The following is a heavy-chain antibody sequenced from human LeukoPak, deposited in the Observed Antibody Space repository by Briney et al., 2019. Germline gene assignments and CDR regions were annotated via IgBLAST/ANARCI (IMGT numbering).Heavy chain of an antibody. J-gene: IGHJ4*02. CDR1: GFTFSDYY. D-gene: IGHD1-26*01. CDR2: IALSSTSI. Sequence: GGSLRLSCAASGFTFSDYYMNWVRQTPGKGLEWLSYIALSSTSISYADSVKGRFTISRDNGKNSLYLQMDSLRAEDTAVYYCARSRSGNYFDSWGQGTLVTVSS. CDR3: ARSRSGNYFDS. V-gene: IGHV3-11*04.